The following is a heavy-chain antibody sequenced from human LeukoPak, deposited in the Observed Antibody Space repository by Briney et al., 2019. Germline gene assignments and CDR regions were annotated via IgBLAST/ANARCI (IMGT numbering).Heavy chain of an antibody. D-gene: IGHD3-16*01. Sequence: PGGSLRLSCAASGFTLSTYWMNWVRQAPGKGLEWVANIKQDGSAKFYADSVKGRFTISRDNAKTSLYLQMNSLRAEDTAVYYCVRGWADTVMSRMDSWGQGTLVTVSS. CDR1: GFTLSTYW. CDR3: VRGWADTVMSRMDS. J-gene: IGHJ4*02. V-gene: IGHV3-7*01. CDR2: IKQDGSAK.